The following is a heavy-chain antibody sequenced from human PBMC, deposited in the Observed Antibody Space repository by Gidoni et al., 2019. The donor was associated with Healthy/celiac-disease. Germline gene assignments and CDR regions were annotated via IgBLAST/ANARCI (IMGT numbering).Heavy chain of an antibody. D-gene: IGHD6-13*01. CDR2: ISSSSSYI. J-gene: IGHJ4*02. V-gene: IGHV3-21*01. CDR3: ARECFSSSWFCC. CDR1: GFTFSSYS. Sequence: EVQLVESGGGLVKPGGSLRLSCAASGFTFSSYSMNWVRQAPGKGLEWVSSISSSSSYIYYADSVKGRFTISRDNAKNSLYLQMNSLRAEDTAVYYCARECFSSSWFCCWGQGTLVTVSS.